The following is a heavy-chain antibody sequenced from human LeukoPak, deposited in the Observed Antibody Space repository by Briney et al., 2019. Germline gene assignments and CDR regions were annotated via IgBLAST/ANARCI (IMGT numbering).Heavy chain of an antibody. CDR3: AKNVGVYVRSHYYMDV. CDR1: GFTFSSYA. CDR2: ISGSGGST. V-gene: IGHV3-23*01. D-gene: IGHD2-8*01. Sequence: GGSLRLSCAASGFTFSSYAMSWVRQAPGKGLEWVSAISGSGGSTYYADSVKGRFTISRDNSKNTLYLQMNSLRAEDTAVYYCAKNVGVYVRSHYYMDVWGKGTTVTVS. J-gene: IGHJ6*03.